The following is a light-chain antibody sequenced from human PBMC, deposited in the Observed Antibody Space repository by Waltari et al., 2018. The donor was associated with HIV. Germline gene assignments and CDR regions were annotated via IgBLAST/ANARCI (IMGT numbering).Light chain of an antibody. CDR2: RNN. CDR1: SSNIGSNY. V-gene: IGLV1-47*01. Sequence: QSVLTQPPSASGTPGQRVTISCSGSSSNIGSNYVYWYQQLPGTAPKLLIYRNNQRPSGVPDRFSGSKSGTSASLAISGLHSEDEADYYCAAWDDSLNGYVFGPGTKVTVL. J-gene: IGLJ1*01. CDR3: AAWDDSLNGYV.